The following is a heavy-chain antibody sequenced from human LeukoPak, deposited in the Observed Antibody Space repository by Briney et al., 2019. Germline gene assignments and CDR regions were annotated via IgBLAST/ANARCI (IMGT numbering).Heavy chain of an antibody. Sequence: PGGSLRLSCAASGFNFSSYWMSWVRQAPGKGLEWVANIKQDGSEKYYVDSVKGRFTISRDNAKNSLYLQMNSLRAEDTAVYYCARDTGSGSYFGYWGQGTLVTVSS. CDR1: GFNFSSYW. CDR2: IKQDGSEK. V-gene: IGHV3-7*01. J-gene: IGHJ4*02. CDR3: ARDTGSGSYFGY. D-gene: IGHD1-26*01.